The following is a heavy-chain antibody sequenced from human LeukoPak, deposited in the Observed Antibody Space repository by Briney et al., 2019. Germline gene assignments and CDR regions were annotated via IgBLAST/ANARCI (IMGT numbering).Heavy chain of an antibody. Sequence: SETLSLTCTVSGGSIISYYWSWIRQPPGKGLEWIGYIYYSGSTNYNPSLKSRVTISVDTSKNQFSLKLSSVTAADTAVYYCARGGDCDAFDVWGQGTMVTVSS. CDR3: ARGGDCDAFDV. D-gene: IGHD2-21*02. CDR2: IYYSGST. V-gene: IGHV4-59*01. CDR1: GGSIISYY. J-gene: IGHJ3*01.